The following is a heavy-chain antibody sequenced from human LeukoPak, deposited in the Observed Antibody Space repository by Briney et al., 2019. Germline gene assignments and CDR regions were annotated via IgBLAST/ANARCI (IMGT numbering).Heavy chain of an antibody. D-gene: IGHD3-10*01. CDR2: MYSGGNT. CDR3: ARDQYYGSGRPHYYYYYYYMDV. CDR1: GFTVSTNY. V-gene: IGHV3-66*02. Sequence: GGSLRLSCVPSGFTVSTNYMSWVRQAPGKGPEWVSVMYSGGNTHYADSVRGRFIISRDISKNTLYLQMNSLRGEDTAVYYCARDQYYGSGRPHYYYYYYYMDVWGKGTTVTVSS. J-gene: IGHJ6*03.